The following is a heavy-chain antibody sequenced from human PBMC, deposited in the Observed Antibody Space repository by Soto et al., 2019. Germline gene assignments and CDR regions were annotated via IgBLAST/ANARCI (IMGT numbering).Heavy chain of an antibody. CDR1: GFTVSVNL. V-gene: IGHV3-66*01. CDR2: INSGGTT. Sequence: PGGSLRLSCAASGFTVSVNLMNWVRQAPGKGLEWVSVINSGGTTDYADSVKGRFTISRDISRNTLYLQMNSLRAEDTAVYYCVRENYYYGMDVWGQGTTVNVSS. J-gene: IGHJ6*01. CDR3: VRENYYYGMDV.